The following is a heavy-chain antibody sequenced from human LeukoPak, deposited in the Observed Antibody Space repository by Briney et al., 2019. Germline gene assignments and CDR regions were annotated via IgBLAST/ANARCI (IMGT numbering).Heavy chain of an antibody. J-gene: IGHJ5*02. Sequence: GGSLRLSCAASGFTFSSYGMHWVRQAPGKGLEWVAVIWYDGSNKYYADSVKGRFTISRDNRKNTLYLQMNSLRVEDTAMYYCTRNPDGRNWFDPWGQGTLVTVSS. D-gene: IGHD1-14*01. CDR3: TRNPDGRNWFDP. CDR1: GFTFSSYG. CDR2: IWYDGSNK. V-gene: IGHV3-33*01.